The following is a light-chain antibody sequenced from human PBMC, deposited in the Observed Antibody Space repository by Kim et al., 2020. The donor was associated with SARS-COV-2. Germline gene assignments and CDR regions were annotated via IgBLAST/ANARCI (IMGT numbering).Light chain of an antibody. J-gene: IGLJ1*01. CDR3: GADHGSGSNFVYV. CDR2: VGTGGIVG. Sequence: CNLSSGYSNYKVDWYQQRPGKGPRFVMRVGTGGIVGSKGDGIPDRFSVLGSGLNRYLTIKNIQEEDESDYHCGADHGSGSNFVYVFATGTKVTVL. CDR1: SGYSNYK. V-gene: IGLV9-49*01.